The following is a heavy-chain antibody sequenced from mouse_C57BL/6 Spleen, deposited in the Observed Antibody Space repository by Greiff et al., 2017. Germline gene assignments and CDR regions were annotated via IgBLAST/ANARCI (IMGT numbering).Heavy chain of an antibody. CDR1: GFTFSDYG. J-gene: IGHJ2*01. CDR2: ISSGSSTI. V-gene: IGHV5-17*01. CDR3: ASSGHTVVDSFDY. D-gene: IGHD1-1*01. Sequence: DVKLVESGGGLVKPGGSLKLSCAASGFTFSDYGMHWVRQAPEKGLEWVAYISSGSSTIYYADTVKGRFTISRDNAKNTLFLQMTSLRSEDTAMXYCASSGHTVVDSFDYWGQGTTLTVSS.